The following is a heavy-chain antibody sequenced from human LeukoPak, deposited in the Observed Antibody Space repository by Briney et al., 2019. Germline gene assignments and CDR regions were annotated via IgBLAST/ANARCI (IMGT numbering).Heavy chain of an antibody. CDR3: ARDLYVRELDY. CDR1: GFTFSSYA. V-gene: IGHV3-30-3*01. D-gene: IGHD1-26*01. Sequence: GGSLRLSCAASGFTFSSYAMHWVRQAPGKGLEWVAVISYDGSDKYYADSVKGRFTISGDNSKNTLYLQMNSLRAEDTAVYYCARDLYVRELDYWGQGTLVTVSS. CDR2: ISYDGSDK. J-gene: IGHJ4*02.